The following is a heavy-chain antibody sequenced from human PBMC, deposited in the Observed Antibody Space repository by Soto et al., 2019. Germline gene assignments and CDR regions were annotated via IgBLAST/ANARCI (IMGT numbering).Heavy chain of an antibody. J-gene: IGHJ4*02. D-gene: IGHD5-18*01. CDR2: IYYSGST. Sequence: PSETLSLTCTVSGGSISSYYWSWIRQPPGKGLEWIGYIYYSGSTNYNPSLKSRVTISVDTSKNQFSLKLSSVTAADTVVYYCARFPRGYSYGHFDYWGQGTLVTVSS. CDR1: GGSISSYY. CDR3: ARFPRGYSYGHFDY. V-gene: IGHV4-59*01.